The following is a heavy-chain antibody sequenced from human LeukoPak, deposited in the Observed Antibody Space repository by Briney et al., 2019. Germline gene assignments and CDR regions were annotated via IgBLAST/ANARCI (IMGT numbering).Heavy chain of an antibody. CDR3: AKEGGSSTSCCNYNWFDP. J-gene: IGHJ5*02. CDR2: ISYDGSNK. CDR1: GFTFSSYG. Sequence: GGPLRLSCAASGFTFSSYGMPWVRQAPGKGLGWVAVISYDGSNKYYADSVKGRFTISRDNSKNTLYLQMNSLRAEDTAVYYCAKEGGSSTSCCNYNWFDPWGQGTLVTVSS. D-gene: IGHD2-2*01. V-gene: IGHV3-30*18.